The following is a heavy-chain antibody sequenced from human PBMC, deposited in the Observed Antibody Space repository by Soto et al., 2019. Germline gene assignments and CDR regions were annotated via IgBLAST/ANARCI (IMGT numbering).Heavy chain of an antibody. V-gene: IGHV3-7*03. Sequence: GGSLRLSCAASGFTFSSYAMSWVRQAPGKGLEWVSNINHDGSNTCYVDSVKGRFTMSRDNAENSLYLQMSSLGAEDTAIYYCARDPYGNGYGAFDIWGQLTMVTVSS. CDR2: INHDGSNT. J-gene: IGHJ3*02. D-gene: IGHD3-22*01. CDR3: ARDPYGNGYGAFDI. CDR1: GFTFSSYA.